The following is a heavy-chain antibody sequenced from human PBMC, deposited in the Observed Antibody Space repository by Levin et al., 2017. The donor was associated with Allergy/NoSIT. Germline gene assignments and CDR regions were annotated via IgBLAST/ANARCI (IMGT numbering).Heavy chain of an antibody. V-gene: IGHV3-23*01. CDR2: VSGDGLLT. Sequence: ETLSLTCAASGFTISDYAMAWVRQAPGKGLDWVSGVSGDGLLTYYVDSVKGRFTISRDKSKNTLYLQMSSLRTEDTAFYSCAKTGGYISAGFDAWGQGTLVTVAS. CDR3: AKTGGYISAGFDA. CDR1: GFTISDYA. J-gene: IGHJ4*02. D-gene: IGHD5-18*01.